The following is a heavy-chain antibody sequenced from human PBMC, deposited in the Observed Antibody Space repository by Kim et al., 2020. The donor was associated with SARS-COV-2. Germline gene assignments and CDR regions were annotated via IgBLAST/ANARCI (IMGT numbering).Heavy chain of an antibody. CDR3: SSGSYSHGMDV. Sequence: YYADSVKCRFTISRHNSKNTLYLQMNSLRAEDTAVYYCSSGSYSHGMDVWGQGTTVTVSS. V-gene: IGHV3-53*04. D-gene: IGHD3-10*01. J-gene: IGHJ6*02.